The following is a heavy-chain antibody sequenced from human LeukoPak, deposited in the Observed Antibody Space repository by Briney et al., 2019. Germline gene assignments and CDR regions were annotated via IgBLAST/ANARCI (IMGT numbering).Heavy chain of an antibody. V-gene: IGHV3-30*18. CDR1: GFTFSSYG. J-gene: IGHJ3*02. Sequence: GGSLRLSCAASGFTFSSYGMHWVRQAPGKGLEWVAVISYDGSNKYYADSVKGRFTISRDNSKNTLYLQMNSLRAEDTTVYYCAKDSSSWGGAFDIWGQGTMVTVSS. CDR3: AKDSSSWGGAFDI. CDR2: ISYDGSNK. D-gene: IGHD6-13*01.